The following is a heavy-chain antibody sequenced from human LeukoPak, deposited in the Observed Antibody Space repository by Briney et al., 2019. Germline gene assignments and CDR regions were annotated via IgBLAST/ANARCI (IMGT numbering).Heavy chain of an antibody. J-gene: IGHJ6*03. D-gene: IGHD6-13*01. Sequence: AASVKVSCKASGYTFTSYYMHWVRQAPGQGLEWMGIINPSGGSTSYAQKFQGRVTMTRDMSTSTVYMELSSLRPEDTAVYYCARDSSSWWGSSGSWSYMGVWGKGTTVTVSS. CDR2: INPSGGST. V-gene: IGHV1-46*01. CDR3: ARDSSSWWGSSGSWSYMGV. CDR1: GYTFTSYY.